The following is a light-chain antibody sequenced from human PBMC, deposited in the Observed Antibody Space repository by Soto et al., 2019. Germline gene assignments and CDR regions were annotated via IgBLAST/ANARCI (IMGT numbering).Light chain of an antibody. Sequence: DIQMTQSPFSLSASVGDRVTITCRASQSISRDLNWYQQKPGKAPNLLIYAASTLESGVPSRFSGSGSGTDGTITISSLQLEDFATYYCQQKYSTTLAFGGGTKVDIK. J-gene: IGKJ4*01. CDR2: AAS. V-gene: IGKV1-39*01. CDR1: QSISRD. CDR3: QQKYSTTLA.